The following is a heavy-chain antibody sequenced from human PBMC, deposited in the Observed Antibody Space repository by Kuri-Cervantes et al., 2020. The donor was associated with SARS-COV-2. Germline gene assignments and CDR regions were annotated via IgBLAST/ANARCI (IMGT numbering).Heavy chain of an antibody. Sequence: GESLKISCKGSGFSFTSYFISWVRQMPGKGLEWMGRIDPSDSYTNYSPSFQGHVTFSADKSINTAYLQWSGLRASDTAIYYCAIFFIPGVVDYRGPGTLVTVSS. V-gene: IGHV5-10-1*01. J-gene: IGHJ4*02. CDR3: AIFFIPGVVDY. CDR1: GFSFTSYF. D-gene: IGHD3-16*01. CDR2: IDPSDSYT.